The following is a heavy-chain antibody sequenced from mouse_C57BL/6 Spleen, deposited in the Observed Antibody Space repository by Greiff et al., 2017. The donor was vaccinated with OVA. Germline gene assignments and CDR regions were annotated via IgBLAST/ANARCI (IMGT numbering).Heavy chain of an antibody. V-gene: IGHV14-3*01. J-gene: IGHJ2*01. CDR3: ARGGFYYDYSRDYFDY. D-gene: IGHD2-4*01. CDR2: IDPANGNT. CDR1: GFNIKNTY. Sequence: EVMLVESVAELVRPGASVKLSCTASGFNIKNTYMHWVKQRPEQGLEWIGRIDPANGNTKYAPKFQGKATITADTSSNTAYLQLSSLTSEDTAIYYCARGGFYYDYSRDYFDYWGQGTTLTVSS.